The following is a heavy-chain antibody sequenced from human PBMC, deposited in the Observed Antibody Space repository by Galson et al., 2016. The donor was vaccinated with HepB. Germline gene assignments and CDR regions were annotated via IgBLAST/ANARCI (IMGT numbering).Heavy chain of an antibody. J-gene: IGHJ5*02. CDR3: ARAYCPDCFSYFGP. V-gene: IGHV3-7*01. CDR1: GFTFSDYW. CDR2: IKRDGSEK. D-gene: IGHD2-21*02. Sequence: SLRLSCAVSGFTFSDYWMTWVRQAPGKGLELVANIKRDGSEKEYVDSVKGRFTISRDNAKNSLYLQMNTLRGEDAAVYHCARAYCPDCFSYFGPWGQGTLVTVSS.